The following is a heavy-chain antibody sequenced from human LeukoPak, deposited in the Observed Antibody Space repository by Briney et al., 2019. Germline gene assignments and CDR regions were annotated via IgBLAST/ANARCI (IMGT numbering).Heavy chain of an antibody. CDR2: IYYGGNT. Sequence: SETLSLTCTVSGGSITSSSYYWGWIRQPPGKGLEWVGSIYYGGNTYYNPSLKSRVTISVDTSKNQFSLKLSSVTAADTAVYYCASHHSSGYYFTVSLDYWGQGTLVTVSS. D-gene: IGHD3-22*01. CDR3: ASHHSSGYYFTVSLDY. CDR1: GGSITSSSYY. J-gene: IGHJ4*02. V-gene: IGHV4-39*01.